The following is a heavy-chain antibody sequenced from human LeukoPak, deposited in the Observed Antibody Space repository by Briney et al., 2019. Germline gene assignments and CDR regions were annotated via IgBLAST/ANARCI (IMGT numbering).Heavy chain of an antibody. CDR2: ISTSGST. J-gene: IGHJ4*02. CDR1: GGSISSYY. V-gene: IGHV4-4*07. Sequence: SETLSLTCTVSGGSISSYYRSWIRQPAGKGLEWIGRISTSGSTNYNPSLKSRVTMSVDTSKNQFSLKLSSVTAADTAVYYCARVVSSGWYGYFDYWGQATLVTVSS. D-gene: IGHD6-19*01. CDR3: ARVVSSGWYGYFDY.